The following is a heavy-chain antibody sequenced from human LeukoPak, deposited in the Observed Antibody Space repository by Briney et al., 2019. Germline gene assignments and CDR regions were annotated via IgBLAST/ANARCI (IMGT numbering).Heavy chain of an antibody. D-gene: IGHD6-25*01. CDR1: RDSVSSNSAA. CDR3: ARGDSGVSAYYFDC. J-gene: IGHJ4*02. Sequence: SRTLSLTCAISRDSVSSNSAASNWIRQSPSRGLEWRGRIYYRSKCHHDYAVFVKSRITINPDTSKNQFSLQLNSVTPEDTAVYYCARGDSGVSAYYFDCWGQGTLVTVSS. CDR2: IYYRSKCHH. V-gene: IGHV6-1*01.